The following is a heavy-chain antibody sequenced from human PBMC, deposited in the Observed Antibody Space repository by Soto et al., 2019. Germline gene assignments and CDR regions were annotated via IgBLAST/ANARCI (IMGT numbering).Heavy chain of an antibody. CDR1: GFTFGSYG. D-gene: IGHD3-10*01. CDR2: IWYDGSNK. Sequence: GGSLRLSCAASGFTFGSYGMHWVRQAPGKGLEWVAVIWYDGSNKYYADSVKGRFTISRDNSKNTLYLQMNSLRAEDKAVYYCARGAITMVRGVTYYYYYMDVWGKGTTVTVSS. J-gene: IGHJ6*03. CDR3: ARGAITMVRGVTYYYYYMDV. V-gene: IGHV3-33*01.